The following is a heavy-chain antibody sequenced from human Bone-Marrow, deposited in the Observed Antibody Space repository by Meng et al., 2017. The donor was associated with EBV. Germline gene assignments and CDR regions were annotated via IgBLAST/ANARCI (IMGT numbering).Heavy chain of an antibody. CDR2: IYYSGST. V-gene: IGHV4-61*01. CDR1: VGSVSSGSYY. J-gene: IGHJ4*02. Sequence: VQPQETGPVRVKPSHTRSLTCTFSVGSVSSGSYYWSWIRQPPGKGLEWIGYIYYSGSTNYNPSLNSRVTISVDTSKNQFSLKLSSVTAADTAVYYCARDNVDTAMVPHWGQGTLVTVSS. D-gene: IGHD5-18*01. CDR3: ARDNVDTAMVPH.